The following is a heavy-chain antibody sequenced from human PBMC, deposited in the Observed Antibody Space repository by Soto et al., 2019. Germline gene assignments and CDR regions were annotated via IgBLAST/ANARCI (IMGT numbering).Heavy chain of an antibody. CDR1: GGSISSGDYY. V-gene: IGHV4-30-4*01. D-gene: IGHD2-2*01. CDR2: IYYSGST. CDR3: ARDRTRYCSSTSCYGYFDY. Sequence: SETLSLTCTVSGGSISSGDYYLSWIRQPPGKGLEWIGYIYYSGSTYYNPSLKSRVTISVDTSKNQFSLKLSSVTAADTAVYYCARDRTRYCSSTSCYGYFDYWGQGTLVTVSS. J-gene: IGHJ4*02.